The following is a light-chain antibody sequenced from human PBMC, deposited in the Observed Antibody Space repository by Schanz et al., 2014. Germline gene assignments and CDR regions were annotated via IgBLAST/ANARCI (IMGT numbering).Light chain of an antibody. Sequence: EIVMTQSPVTLSVSPGERATLSCRASQSVSTYLAWYQQKPGQAPRLLIYGASTRATGIPARFSGSGSGTDFTLTISSLEPEDFAVYYCQQRSNWMYTFGQGTKLEIK. CDR1: QSVSTY. CDR2: GAS. J-gene: IGKJ2*01. CDR3: QQRSNWMYT. V-gene: IGKV3-11*01.